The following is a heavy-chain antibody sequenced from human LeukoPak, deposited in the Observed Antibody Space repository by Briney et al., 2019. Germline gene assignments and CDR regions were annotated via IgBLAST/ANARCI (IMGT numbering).Heavy chain of an antibody. CDR1: GYSFTTYG. D-gene: IGHD6-19*01. CDR2: ISAYNGDT. V-gene: IGHV1-18*01. J-gene: IGHJ6*03. CDR3: ARGAGSDNYYYYYYMDV. Sequence: ASVKVSCKASGYSFTTYGISWVRQAPGQGLEWIGWISAYNGDTNYAQKLQGRVTMTTDTSTSTAYMELRSLRSDDTAVYYCARGAGSDNYYYYYYMDVWGKGTTVTVSS.